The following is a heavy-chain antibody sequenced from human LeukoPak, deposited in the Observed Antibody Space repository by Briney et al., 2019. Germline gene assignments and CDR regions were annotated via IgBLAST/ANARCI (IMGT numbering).Heavy chain of an antibody. J-gene: IGHJ5*02. CDR2: ISYDGIIK. V-gene: IGHV3-30*04. CDR1: GFIFSDYA. D-gene: IGHD3-9*01. CDR3: ASRGFYDISCLAP. Sequence: PGRSLRLSCAASGFIFSDYAMHWVRQAPGKGLEWVAVISYDGIIKYYADSVKGRFTISRDNSKNTLYLQMNSLRADDTAVYYCASRGFYDISCLAPWGQGTLVTVSS.